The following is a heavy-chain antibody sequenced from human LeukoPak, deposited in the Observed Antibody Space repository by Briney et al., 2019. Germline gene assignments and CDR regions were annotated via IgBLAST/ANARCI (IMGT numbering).Heavy chain of an antibody. V-gene: IGHV3-53*01. D-gene: IGHD4-17*01. CDR3: ARVWAYGDYYFDY. CDR2: IYSGGST. CDR1: GFTVSSNY. J-gene: IGHJ4*02. Sequence: GGSLRLSCAASGFTVSSNYMSWVRQAPGKGLEWVSVIYSGGSTYYADSVKGRFTISRDNSKNTLYLQMNSLRAEDTAVYYCARVWAYGDYYFDYWGQGTLVTVSS.